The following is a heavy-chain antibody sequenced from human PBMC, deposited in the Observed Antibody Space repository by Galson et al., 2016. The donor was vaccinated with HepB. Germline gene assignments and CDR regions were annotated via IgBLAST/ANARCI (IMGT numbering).Heavy chain of an antibody. V-gene: IGHV3-73*01. D-gene: IGHD4-17*01. J-gene: IGHJ4*02. Sequence: SLRLSCAASGFDFSGSAMHWVRQASGRGLEWLGRIQTSTMGYETAYAASVQGMFPISRYDSRNTAYLQIDSLTIEDTAVYYFLANNYGDTGLGYWGQGTMVTVSS. CDR2: IQTSTMGYET. CDR1: GFDFSGSA. CDR3: LANNYGDTGLGY.